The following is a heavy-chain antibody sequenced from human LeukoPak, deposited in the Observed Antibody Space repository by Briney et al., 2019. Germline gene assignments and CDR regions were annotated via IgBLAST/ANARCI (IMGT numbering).Heavy chain of an antibody. D-gene: IGHD1-26*01. J-gene: IGHJ4*02. CDR1: GGSISSYY. CDR2: IYYSGST. Sequence: SETLSLTCTVSGGSISSYYWSWIRQPPGKGLEWIGYIYYSGSTNYNPSLKSRATISVDTSENQFSLKLSSVTAADTAVYYCARGGSYYDYWGQGTLVTVSS. CDR3: ARGGSYYDY. V-gene: IGHV4-59*01.